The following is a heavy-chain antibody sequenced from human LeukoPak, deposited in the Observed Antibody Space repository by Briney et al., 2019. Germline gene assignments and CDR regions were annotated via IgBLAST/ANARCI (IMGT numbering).Heavy chain of an antibody. J-gene: IGHJ1*01. CDR3: ARPIGSRRSWENFLH. D-gene: IGHD1-26*01. CDR1: GFTFTDYY. CDR2: IYPDSGRR. Sequence: GASVQVSCKTSGFTFTDYYMYWVRQAPGQGLEWVGWIYPDSGRRKSSQKFQGRLTMTTDNSIATAYMELTSLTSDDTAVYYCARPIGSRRSWENFLHWGQGTLVAVSS. V-gene: IGHV1-2*02.